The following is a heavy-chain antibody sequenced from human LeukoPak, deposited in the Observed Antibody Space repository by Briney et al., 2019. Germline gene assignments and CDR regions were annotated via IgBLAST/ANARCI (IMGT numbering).Heavy chain of an antibody. Sequence: GSLKVSCKASGFTFTGYCMNWVRQAPGQGLEWMGWINPNSGGTNYAQKFQGRVTMTRDTSISTAYMELSRLRSDDTAVYYCARDGSGWYDYWGQGTLVTVSS. V-gene: IGHV1-2*02. CDR2: INPNSGGT. J-gene: IGHJ4*02. D-gene: IGHD6-19*01. CDR3: ARDGSGWYDY. CDR1: GFTFTGYC.